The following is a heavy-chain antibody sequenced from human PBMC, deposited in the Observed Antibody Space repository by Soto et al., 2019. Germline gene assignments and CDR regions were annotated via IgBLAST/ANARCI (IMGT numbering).Heavy chain of an antibody. V-gene: IGHV2-5*02. CDR1: GFSHSTRGVA. CDR3: AIAPPSRDDWNDHYFLY. J-gene: IGHJ4*02. CDR2: IYWDDDK. Sequence: VSGPTLVNPTQTLTLTCTFSGFSHSTRGVAVGWIRQPPGKALEWLALIYWDDDKRYSPSLNSRLTITKGTSENQVLLTMTNVDPVDTATYFCAIAPPSRDDWNDHYFLYWGRGTLVTVSS. D-gene: IGHD1-1*01.